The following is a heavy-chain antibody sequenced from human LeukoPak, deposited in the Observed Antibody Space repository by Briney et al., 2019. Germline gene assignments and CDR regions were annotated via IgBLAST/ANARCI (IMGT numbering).Heavy chain of an antibody. V-gene: IGHV3-7*04. CDR3: GRFTRSGDSVY. J-gene: IGHJ4*02. CDR2: INRDGSEK. D-gene: IGHD7-27*01. Sequence: GGSLRLSCAASGFTLSNYWMSWVRQAPGKGLEWVANINRDGSEKQYVDSVKGRFAISRDNAENSLYLQMSSLKVEDTAVYYCGRFTRSGDSVYWGQGTLVTVSS. CDR1: GFTLSNYW.